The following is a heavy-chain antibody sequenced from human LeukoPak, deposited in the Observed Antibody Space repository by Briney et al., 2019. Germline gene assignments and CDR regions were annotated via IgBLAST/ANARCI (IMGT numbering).Heavy chain of an antibody. CDR2: IYTSGST. Sequence: PSETLSLTCTVSGGSISSYYWSWIRQPAGKGLEWIGRIYTSGSTNYNPSLESRVTISVDTSKNQFSLKLSSVTAADTAVYYCARVPHNCSGDRCYSRWFDPWGQGTLVIVSS. V-gene: IGHV4-4*07. D-gene: IGHD2-15*01. J-gene: IGHJ5*02. CDR3: ARVPHNCSGDRCYSRWFDP. CDR1: GGSISSYY.